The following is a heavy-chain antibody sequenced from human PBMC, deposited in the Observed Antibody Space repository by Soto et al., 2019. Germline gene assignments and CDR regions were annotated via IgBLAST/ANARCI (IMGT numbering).Heavy chain of an antibody. CDR1: GGSISSSSYY. Sequence: QLQLQESRPGLVKPSETLSLTCTVSGGSISSSSYYWGWIRQPPGKGLEWIGSIYYSGSTYYNQSLKIRVTISVDASKNQSSRKFSSVTAADTAVYYCASHLTIWGGYYRGYCFDPWGKGTLVTVSS. V-gene: IGHV4-39*01. D-gene: IGHD3-3*01. J-gene: IGHJ5*02. CDR3: ASHLTIWGGYYRGYCFDP. CDR2: IYYSGST.